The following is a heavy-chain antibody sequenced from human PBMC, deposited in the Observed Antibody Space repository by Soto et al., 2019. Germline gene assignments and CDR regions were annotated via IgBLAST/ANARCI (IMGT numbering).Heavy chain of an antibody. CDR2: MNPNSGNT. V-gene: IGHV1-8*01. J-gene: IGHJ6*02. Sequence: QVQLVQSGAEVKKPGASVKVSCKASGYTFTSYDINWVRQATGQGLEWMGWMNPNSGNTGYAQKCQGRVTLTRDNSISTAYMGLSSLRSADTAVYYCAREISYGMDVWGQGTTVTVSS. CDR1: GYTFTSYD. CDR3: AREISYGMDV.